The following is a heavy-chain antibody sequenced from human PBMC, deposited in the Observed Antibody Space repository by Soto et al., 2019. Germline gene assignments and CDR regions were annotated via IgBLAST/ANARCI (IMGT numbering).Heavy chain of an antibody. Sequence: SVKVSCKASGGTFSSYAISWVRQAPGQGLEWMGGIIPIFGTANYAQKFQGRVTITADKSTSTAYMELSSLRSEDTAAYYCASSSVADAYFDYWGQGTLVTVSS. J-gene: IGHJ4*02. CDR2: IIPIFGTA. V-gene: IGHV1-69*06. D-gene: IGHD6-19*01. CDR3: ASSSVADAYFDY. CDR1: GGTFSSYA.